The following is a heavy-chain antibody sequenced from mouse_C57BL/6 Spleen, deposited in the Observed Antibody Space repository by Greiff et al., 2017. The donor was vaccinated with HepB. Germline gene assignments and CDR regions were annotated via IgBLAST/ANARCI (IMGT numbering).Heavy chain of an antibody. Sequence: VKQSCKASGYTFTSYWMHWVKQRPGRGLEWIGRIDPNSGGTKYNEKFKSKATLTVDKPSSTAYMQLSSLTSEDSAVYYCARSNYYGSNWYFDVWGTGTTVTVSS. CDR1: GYTFTSYW. D-gene: IGHD1-1*01. CDR3: ARSNYYGSNWYFDV. J-gene: IGHJ1*03. CDR2: IDPNSGGT. V-gene: IGHV1-72*01.